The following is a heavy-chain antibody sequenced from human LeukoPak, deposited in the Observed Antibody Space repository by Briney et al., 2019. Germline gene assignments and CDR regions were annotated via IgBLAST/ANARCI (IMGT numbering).Heavy chain of an antibody. J-gene: IGHJ6*02. CDR3: ARDPMTTAGSKDGMDV. D-gene: IGHD6-13*01. CDR2: IWYDGSIK. Sequence: GGSLRLSCAASGFTFSSYAMSWVRQAPGKGLEWVAVIWYDGSIKFHVDSVKGRFTISRDNSKNTLYLQMNSLRAEDTAVYYCARDPMTTAGSKDGMDVWGQGTTVTVSS. V-gene: IGHV3-33*08. CDR1: GFTFSSYA.